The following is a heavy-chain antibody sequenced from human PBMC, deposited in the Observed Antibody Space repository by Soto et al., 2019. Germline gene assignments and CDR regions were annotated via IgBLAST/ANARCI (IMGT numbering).Heavy chain of an antibody. CDR1: GFTFSGYA. CDR2: ISYDGSNK. Sequence: GESLKISCAVSGFTFSGYAMHWVRQAPGKGLEWVAIISYDGSNKYYADSVKGRSTISRDNSKNSLYLQMNSLRAEDTAMYYCARDLPYCSGGSCYSTPYFWGQGTLVTVSS. J-gene: IGHJ4*02. V-gene: IGHV3-30-3*01. CDR3: ARDLPYCSGGSCYSTPYF. D-gene: IGHD2-15*01.